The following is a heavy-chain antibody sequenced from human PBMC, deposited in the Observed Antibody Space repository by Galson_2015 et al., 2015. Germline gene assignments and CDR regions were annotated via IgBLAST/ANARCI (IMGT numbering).Heavy chain of an antibody. V-gene: IGHV3-21*01. J-gene: IGHJ3*02. CDR1: GFTLSTYP. CDR2: ISSSGIYI. CDR3: ATECFGCGSAGQDAFEI. D-gene: IGHD2-15*01. Sequence: SLRLSCAASGFTLSTYPMNWVRQAPGKGLEWVSSISSSGIYIYYGDSVKGRFTISRDNAKHSLYLQMNSLRPEDTAVYYCATECFGCGSAGQDAFEISGQGTMVTVSS.